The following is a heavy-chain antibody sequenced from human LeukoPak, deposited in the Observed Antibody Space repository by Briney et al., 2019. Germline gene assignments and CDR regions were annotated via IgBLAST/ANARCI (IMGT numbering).Heavy chain of an antibody. CDR1: GYTFTSYG. CDR3: ARDGLGFDY. V-gene: IGHV1-18*01. Sequence: ASVKVSCKASGYTFTSYGISWVRQAPGQGLEWMGWIRTYNGNTKYAQNLQGRVTMTTDTSTTTAYMELRSLRSDDTAVYYCARDGLGFDYWGQGTLVTVSS. D-gene: IGHD7-27*01. J-gene: IGHJ4*02. CDR2: IRTYNGNT.